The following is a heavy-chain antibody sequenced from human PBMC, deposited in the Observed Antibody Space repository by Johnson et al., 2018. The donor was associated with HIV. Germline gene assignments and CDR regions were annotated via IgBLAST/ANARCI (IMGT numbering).Heavy chain of an antibody. J-gene: IGHJ3*02. CDR2: ISSNGGST. CDR1: GFTFSNYA. D-gene: IGHD3-22*01. Sequence: VQLVESGGGLVQPGGSLRLSCAASGFTFSNYAMHWVHQAPGKGLEYVSAISSNGGSTYYANSVTGRFTISRDNSKKTLFLQMGSLRAEDMAVYYCARGLSYYDSSGYWSVFDIWGQGTMVTVSS. CDR3: ARGLSYYDSSGYWSVFDI. V-gene: IGHV3-64*01.